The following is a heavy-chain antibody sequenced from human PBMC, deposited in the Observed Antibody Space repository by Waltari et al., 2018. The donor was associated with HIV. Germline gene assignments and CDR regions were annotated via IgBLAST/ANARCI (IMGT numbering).Heavy chain of an antibody. CDR3: ARDKGFGSSWYNYGMDV. J-gene: IGHJ6*02. V-gene: IGHV4-4*07. Sequence: QVQLQESGPGLVKPSETLSLTCTVSGGSISSYYWSWIRQPAGKGLEWIGRIYTSGSTNYNPSLKIRVTMSLDTSKNQFALKLSSVTAADTAVYYCARDKGFGSSWYNYGMDVWGQGTTVTVSS. D-gene: IGHD6-13*01. CDR2: IYTSGST. CDR1: GGSISSYY.